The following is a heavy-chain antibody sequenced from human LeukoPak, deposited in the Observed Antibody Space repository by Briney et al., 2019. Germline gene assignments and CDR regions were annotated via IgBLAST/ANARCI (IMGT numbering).Heavy chain of an antibody. CDR3: AKVLSYYDSSLTDF. CDR1: GGTFSSYA. CDR2: IIPIFGTA. J-gene: IGHJ4*02. V-gene: IGHV1-69*01. D-gene: IGHD3-22*01. Sequence: GSSVKVSCKASGGTFSSYAISWVRQAPGQGLEWMGGIIPIFGTANYAQKFQGRVTITADESTSTAYMELSSLRSEDTAVYYCAKVLSYYDSSLTDFWGQGTLVTVSS.